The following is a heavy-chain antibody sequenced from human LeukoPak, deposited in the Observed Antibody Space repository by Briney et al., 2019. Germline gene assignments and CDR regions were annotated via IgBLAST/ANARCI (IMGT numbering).Heavy chain of an antibody. Sequence: SETLPLACAVYGGSFSGYYWSWIRQPPGKGLEWIGEINHSGSTNYNPSLKSRVTISVDTSKNQFSLKLSSVTAADTAVYYCARHRLSYYYYYMDVWGKGATVTVSS. CDR3: ARHRLSYYYYYMDV. D-gene: IGHD1-14*01. J-gene: IGHJ6*03. CDR2: INHSGST. CDR1: GGSFSGYY. V-gene: IGHV4-34*01.